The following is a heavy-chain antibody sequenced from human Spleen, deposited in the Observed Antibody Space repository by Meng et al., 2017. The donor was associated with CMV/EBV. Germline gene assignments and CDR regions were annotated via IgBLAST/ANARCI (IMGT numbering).Heavy chain of an antibody. CDR3: ARDRGIVVVPETLDYYYPGMDV. CDR1: GFTFSSYA. V-gene: IGHV3-30*04. Sequence: GESLKISCAASGFTFSSYAMHWVRQAPGKGLEWVAVISYDGSNKYYADSVKGRFTISRGNSKNTLYLQMNSLRAEDTAVYFCARDRGIVVVPETLDYYYPGMDVWGQGTTVTVSS. J-gene: IGHJ6*02. D-gene: IGHD2-2*01. CDR2: ISYDGSNK.